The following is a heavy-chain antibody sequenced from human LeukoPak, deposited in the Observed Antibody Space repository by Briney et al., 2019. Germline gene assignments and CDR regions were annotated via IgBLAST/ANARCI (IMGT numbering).Heavy chain of an antibody. V-gene: IGHV3-53*01. CDR3: SRGGSYVSGFDI. CDR2: IYSGGST. D-gene: IGHD1-26*01. Sequence: GSLLLSCSASGFTIISNYMSCVRQAPGKGLEWVSIIYSGGSTLYSDFVKGRFTISRSNYKNTLYLQMNILRVEATDAYYCSRGGSYVSGFDIWGQGTMVTVSS. J-gene: IGHJ3*02. CDR1: GFTIISNY.